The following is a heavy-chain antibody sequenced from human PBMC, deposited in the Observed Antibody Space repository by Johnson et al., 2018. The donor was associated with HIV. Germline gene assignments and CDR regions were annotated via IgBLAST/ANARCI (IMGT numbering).Heavy chain of an antibody. CDR2: IYSGGST. CDR3: ARGGPATGGAFDI. CDR1: GFTVSSNY. V-gene: IGHV3-53*01. Sequence: EVQLLESGGGLIQPGGSLRLSCAASGFTVSSNYLSWVRQAPGKGLEWVSVIYSGGSTYYADSVKGRFTISRDNSKNTLYLQMNSLRAEYTAVYYCARGGPATGGAFDIWGQGTMVTVSS. J-gene: IGHJ3*02. D-gene: IGHD7-27*01.